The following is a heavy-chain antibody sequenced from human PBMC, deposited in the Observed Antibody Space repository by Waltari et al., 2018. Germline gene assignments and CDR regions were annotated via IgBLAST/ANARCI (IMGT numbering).Heavy chain of an antibody. J-gene: IGHJ6*03. CDR3: ARFATAAGTDYYYYMDV. D-gene: IGHD6-13*01. CDR1: RYSISSGYY. CDR2: IYHSGTT. V-gene: IGHV4-38-2*02. Sequence: QVQLQESGPGLVKPSETLSLTCTVSRYSISSGYYWGWIRQSPGKGLEWIGSIYHSGTTYYNPSLKSRVTISVDTSKNQFSLKLSSVTAADTAVYYCARFATAAGTDYYYYMDVWGKGTTVTVSS.